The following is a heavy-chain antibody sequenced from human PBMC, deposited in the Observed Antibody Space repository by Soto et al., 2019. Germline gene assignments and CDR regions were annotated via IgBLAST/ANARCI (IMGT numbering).Heavy chain of an antibody. V-gene: IGHV1-18*01. CDR3: ARVRGITIFGVGPLDY. D-gene: IGHD3-3*01. J-gene: IGHJ4*02. CDR1: GYTFTSYG. CDR2: ISAYNGNT. Sequence: QVQLVQSGAEVKKPGASVKVSCKASGYTFTSYGISWVRQAPGQGLEWMGWISAYNGNTNYAQKLQGRVTMTTDTSRRKAYRERRTWRSADTAVNYCARVRGITIFGVGPLDYWGKGTLVTVSS.